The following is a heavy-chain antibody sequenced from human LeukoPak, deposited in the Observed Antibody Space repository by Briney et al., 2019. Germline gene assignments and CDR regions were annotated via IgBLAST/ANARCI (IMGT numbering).Heavy chain of an antibody. Sequence: ASVKVSCKVSGYTLTELSMHWVRQAPGKGLEWMGGFDPEDGETIYAQKFQGRVTITADESTSTAYMELSSLRSEDTAVYYCARESPSDYYYYYMDVWGKGTTVTVSS. J-gene: IGHJ6*03. CDR1: GYTLTELS. CDR3: ARESPSDYYYYYMDV. V-gene: IGHV1-24*01. CDR2: FDPEDGET.